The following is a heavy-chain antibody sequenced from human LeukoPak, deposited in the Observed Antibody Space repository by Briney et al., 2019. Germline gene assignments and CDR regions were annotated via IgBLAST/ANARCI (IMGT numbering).Heavy chain of an antibody. D-gene: IGHD2-2*01. CDR1: GDSVSSKSAA. J-gene: IGHJ5*02. CDR2: TYYRSKWSS. V-gene: IGHV6-1*01. Sequence: SQTLSLTCAILGDSVSSKSAARNWIRQSPSRGLEWLGRTYYRSKWSSGYAESVKSRLTVSPDTSKNQFSLQLRSVTPEDTAVYYCARRLTQYDCFDPWGQGILVTVSS. CDR3: ARRLTQYDCFDP.